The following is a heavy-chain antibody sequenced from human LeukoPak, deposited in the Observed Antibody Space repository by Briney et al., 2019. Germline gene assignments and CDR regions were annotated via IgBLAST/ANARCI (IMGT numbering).Heavy chain of an antibody. CDR3: AKNPHQQPDWFDP. CDR2: ITSSGDTI. D-gene: IGHD6-13*01. CDR1: VFPFSRYS. Sequence: PGGSLRLSCTTSVFPFSRYSMNWVRQAPGKGLEWVSYITSSGDTIYYADSVKGRFTISRDNAKNSVYLQMNSLRADDTAVYYCAKNPHQQPDWFDPWGQGTLVTVSS. J-gene: IGHJ5*02. V-gene: IGHV3-48*01.